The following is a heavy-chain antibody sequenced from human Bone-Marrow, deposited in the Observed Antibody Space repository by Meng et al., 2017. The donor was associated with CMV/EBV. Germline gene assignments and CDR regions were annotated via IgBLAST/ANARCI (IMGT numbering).Heavy chain of an antibody. Sequence: SVKVSCKASGGTFSSYTISWVRQAPGQGLEWMGRIIPILGIANYAQKLQGRVTMTTDTSTSTAYMELRSLRSDDTAVYYCARVPGGYWGQGTLVTVSS. CDR2: IIPILGIA. J-gene: IGHJ4*02. CDR3: ARVPGGY. CDR1: GGTFSSYT. V-gene: IGHV1-69*02.